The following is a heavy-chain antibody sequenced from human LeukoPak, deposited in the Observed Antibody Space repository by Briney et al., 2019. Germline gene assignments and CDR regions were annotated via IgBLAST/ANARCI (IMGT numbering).Heavy chain of an antibody. V-gene: IGHV3-48*03. J-gene: IGHJ4*02. CDR3: ARGHPGDYGDFQFDY. Sequence: PGGSLRLSCAASGFTFSSYEMNWVRQAPGKGLEWVSYISSSGSTIYYADSVKGRFTISRENSKNRLYLQMNSLRAEDTAVYYCARGHPGDYGDFQFDYWGQGTLVTVSS. D-gene: IGHD4-17*01. CDR1: GFTFSSYE. CDR2: ISSSGSTI.